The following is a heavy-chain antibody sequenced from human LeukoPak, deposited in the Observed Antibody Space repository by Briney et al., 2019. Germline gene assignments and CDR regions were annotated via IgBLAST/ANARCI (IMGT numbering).Heavy chain of an antibody. CDR1: GLTFSGQW. J-gene: IGHJ4*02. V-gene: IGHV3-7*01. CDR2: IEYDGSEE. D-gene: IGHD3-16*01. Sequence: PGGSLRLSCAASGLTFSGQWMNWVRQAPGQGLEWVANIEYDGSEEYYADSVKGRFTISRDNAKNSLSLQMSYVRAGDTAIYYCAYTNHLTYWGQGTLVTVSS. CDR3: AYTNHLTY.